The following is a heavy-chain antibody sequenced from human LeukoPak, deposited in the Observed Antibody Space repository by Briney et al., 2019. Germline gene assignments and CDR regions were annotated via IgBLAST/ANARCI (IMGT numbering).Heavy chain of an antibody. D-gene: IGHD5-18*01. J-gene: IGHJ4*02. CDR3: ARQGGLWLRAPFDY. CDR1: GGCISTSSYY. Sequence: PSETLSLTCTVSGGCISTSSYYWGWIRQPPGKGLEWFGSMYYSGSTYYNPSLQSRVTISVDTSKNQFSLRLTSVTAADTAVYYCARQGGLWLRAPFDYWGQGTLVTVSS. V-gene: IGHV4-39*01. CDR2: MYYSGST.